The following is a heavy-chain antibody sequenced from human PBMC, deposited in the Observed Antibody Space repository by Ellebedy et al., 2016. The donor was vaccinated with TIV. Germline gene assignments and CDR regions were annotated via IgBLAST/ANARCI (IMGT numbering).Heavy chain of an antibody. CDR1: GFTFSDSV. CDR3: VRGWYSSGHCDVFAM. Sequence: GESLKISXVGFGFTFSDSVMHWVRQDPGKGLDWVAGISVDGRAVHYPDSVKGRFTISRVNAQNTVYLQMNSLRLEDTAVYYCVRGWYSSGHCDVFAMWGQGTIVTVSS. D-gene: IGHD6-19*01. CDR2: ISVDGRAV. V-gene: IGHV3-30*03. J-gene: IGHJ3*02.